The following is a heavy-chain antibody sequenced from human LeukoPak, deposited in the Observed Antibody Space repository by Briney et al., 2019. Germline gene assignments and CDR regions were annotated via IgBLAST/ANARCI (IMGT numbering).Heavy chain of an antibody. J-gene: IGHJ6*02. CDR2: INHSGST. D-gene: IGHD6-13*01. Sequence: SETLSLTCAVYGGSFSGYYWSWIRQPPGKGLEWIGEINHSGSTNYNPSLKSRVTIPVGTSKNQFSLKLSSVTAADTAVYYCARLYSSSWFTSDYYYYYGMDVWGQGTTVTVSS. CDR3: ARLYSSSWFTSDYYYYYGMDV. CDR1: GGSFSGYY. V-gene: IGHV4-34*01.